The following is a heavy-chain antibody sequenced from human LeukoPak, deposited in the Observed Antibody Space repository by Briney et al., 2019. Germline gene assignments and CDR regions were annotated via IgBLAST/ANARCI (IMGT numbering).Heavy chain of an antibody. CDR2: ISSSGSTI. CDR3: ARGAGTFAFDI. CDR1: GFTFSSYE. V-gene: IGHV3-48*03. D-gene: IGHD6-19*01. Sequence: GGSLRLSCAASGFTFSSYEMNWVRQAPGKGLEWVSYISSSGSTIYYADSVKGRFTISRDNAKNSLYLKMNSLRAEDTAVYYCARGAGTFAFDIWGQGTMVTVSS. J-gene: IGHJ3*02.